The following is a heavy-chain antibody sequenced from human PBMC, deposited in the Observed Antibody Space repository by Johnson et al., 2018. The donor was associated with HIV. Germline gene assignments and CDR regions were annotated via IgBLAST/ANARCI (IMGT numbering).Heavy chain of an antibody. D-gene: IGHD6-6*01. Sequence: VQLVESGGGVVQPGGSLRLSCAASGFTFSSYDMHWVRQATGKGLEWVSAIGTAGDTYYADSVKGRFTISRDNSKNTLYLQMNSLRGDDTAIYFCAHSGSPGVAARLWDAFDVWGQGTTVTVSS. CDR3: AHSGSPGVAARLWDAFDV. V-gene: IGHV3-13*01. CDR2: IGTAGDT. CDR1: GFTFSSYD. J-gene: IGHJ3*01.